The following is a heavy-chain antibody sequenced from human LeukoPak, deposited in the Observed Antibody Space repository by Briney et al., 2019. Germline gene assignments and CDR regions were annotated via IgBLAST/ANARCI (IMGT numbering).Heavy chain of an antibody. CDR3: ARGTTVLRYFDWLTGYGMDV. J-gene: IGHJ6*02. CDR1: GGSFSGYY. CDR2: INHSGNT. Sequence: SETLSLTCAVYGGSFSGYYWSWIRQRPGKGLEWIGEINHSGNTNYNPSLKSRVTISVDTSKNQFSLKLSSVTAADTAVYYCARGTTVLRYFDWLTGYGMDVWGQGTTVTVSS. D-gene: IGHD3-9*01. V-gene: IGHV4-34*01.